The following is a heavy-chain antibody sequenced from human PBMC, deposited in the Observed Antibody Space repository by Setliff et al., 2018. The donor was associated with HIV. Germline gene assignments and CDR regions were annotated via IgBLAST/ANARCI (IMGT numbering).Heavy chain of an antibody. Sequence: SETLSLTCTVSGASISSYYWNWFRQPAGKGLESLGRIYTRGNMIYHPSLKSLVAMSADTSRNQLSLKLSSVTAADTAVYYCARGIGTRYNYYMYVWGIGTTVTVSS. CDR3: ARGIGTRYNYYMYV. V-gene: IGHV4-4*07. D-gene: IGHD1-20*01. CDR2: IYTRGNM. J-gene: IGHJ6*03. CDR1: GASISSYY.